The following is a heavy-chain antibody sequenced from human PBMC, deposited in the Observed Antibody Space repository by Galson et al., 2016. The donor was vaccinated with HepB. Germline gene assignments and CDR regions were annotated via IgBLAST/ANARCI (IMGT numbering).Heavy chain of an antibody. CDR3: AKRIYYYQTTDTEGGDY. CDR2: ISDTGSHT. Sequence: SLRLSCAASGFTFSNYAMSWVRQAPGKGLEWVSDISDTGSHTYYAGSVKGRFTISRDNSKNTLYLQMNSLRAEDSAIYYCAKRIYYYQTTDTEGGDYWGQGALVTVSS. V-gene: IGHV3-23*01. CDR1: GFTFSNYA. D-gene: IGHD3-22*01. J-gene: IGHJ4*02.